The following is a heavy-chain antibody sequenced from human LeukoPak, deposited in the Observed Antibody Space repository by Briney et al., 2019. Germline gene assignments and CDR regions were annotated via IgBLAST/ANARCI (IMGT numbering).Heavy chain of an antibody. Sequence: GGSLRLSCAASGFTFSSYWMHWVRQAPGKGLEWVSGMSGRGVSTYYADSVKGRFTISSDNSKNTLYLQMNSLRAEDTAIYYCAKDCNGGNCYIDYWGQGTLVTVSS. J-gene: IGHJ4*02. D-gene: IGHD2-15*01. CDR1: GFTFSSYW. CDR3: AKDCNGGNCYIDY. CDR2: MSGRGVST. V-gene: IGHV3-23*01.